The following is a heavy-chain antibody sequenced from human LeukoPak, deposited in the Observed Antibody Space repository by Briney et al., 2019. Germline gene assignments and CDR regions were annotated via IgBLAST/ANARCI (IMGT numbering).Heavy chain of an antibody. CDR2: IRYEGSNK. J-gene: IGHJ6*03. V-gene: IGHV3-30*02. D-gene: IGHD6-6*01. CDR3: AKRGSGSSYYSYYMDV. CDR1: GFIFSSYG. Sequence: GGSLRLSCAASGFIFSSYGMYWVRQAPGKGLEWVAFIRYEGSNKYYADSVKGRFTISRDNSKNTLYLQMNSLRAEDTAVYYCAKRGSGSSYYSYYMDVWGKGTTVTVSS.